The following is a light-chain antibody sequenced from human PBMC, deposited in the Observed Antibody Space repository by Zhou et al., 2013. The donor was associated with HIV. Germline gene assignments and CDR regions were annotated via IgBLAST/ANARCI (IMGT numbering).Light chain of an antibody. J-gene: IGKJ4*01. CDR1: QSISSW. V-gene: IGKV1-5*03. Sequence: DIQMTQSPSTLSASVGDRVTITCRASQSISSWLAWYQQKPGKAPNLLIYKASTLESGVPSTFSGSGSGTEFTLTISSLRPDDFATYYCQQFHSFPVTFGGGTKVEIK. CDR2: KAS. CDR3: QQFHSFPVT.